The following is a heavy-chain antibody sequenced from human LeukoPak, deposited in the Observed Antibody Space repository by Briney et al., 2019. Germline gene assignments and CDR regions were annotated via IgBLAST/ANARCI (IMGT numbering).Heavy chain of an antibody. J-gene: IGHJ4*02. D-gene: IGHD6-13*01. CDR2: INHSGST. CDR1: GGSFSGYY. CDR3: ARAYSSSWYVWYYFDY. Sequence: SETLSLTCAVSGGSFSGYYWSWIRQPPGEGLEWIGEINHSGSTNYNPSLKSRVTISAATSKNQFSLKLSSVTAADTAVYYCARAYSSSWYVWYYFDYWGQGTLVTVSS. V-gene: IGHV4-34*01.